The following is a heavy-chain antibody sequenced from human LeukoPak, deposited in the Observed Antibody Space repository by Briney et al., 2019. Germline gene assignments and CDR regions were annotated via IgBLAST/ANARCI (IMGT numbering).Heavy chain of an antibody. D-gene: IGHD6-6*01. Sequence: SETLSLTCTVSGYSLSSGYYWGWIRQTPGKGLEWIGSMYHSGSTYYNPSLRSRVTISVDTSKNQLSLKLSSVTAADTAVYYCARDHIAARPDEYWFAPWGQGTLVTVSS. CDR3: ARDHIAARPDEYWFAP. V-gene: IGHV4-38-2*02. CDR2: MYHSGST. J-gene: IGHJ5*02. CDR1: GYSLSSGYY.